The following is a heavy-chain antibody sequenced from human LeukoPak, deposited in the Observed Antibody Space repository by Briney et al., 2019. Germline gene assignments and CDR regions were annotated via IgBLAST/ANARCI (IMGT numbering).Heavy chain of an antibody. CDR1: GGSISSGDYY. J-gene: IGHJ6*03. Sequence: SETLSLTCTVSGGSISSGDYYWSWIRQPPGKGLEWIGYIYYSGSTYYNPSLKSRVTISVDTSKNQFSLKLSSVTAADTAVYYCARAHDSSGYYHYYYMDVWGKGTTVTVSS. V-gene: IGHV4-30-4*08. CDR2: IYYSGST. CDR3: ARAHDSSGYYHYYYMDV. D-gene: IGHD3-22*01.